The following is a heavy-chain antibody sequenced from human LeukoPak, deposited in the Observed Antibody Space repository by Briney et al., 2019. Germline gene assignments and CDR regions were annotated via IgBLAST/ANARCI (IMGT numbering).Heavy chain of an antibody. Sequence: GASVKVSCKASGYTFTSYGISWVRQAPGQGLEWMGWISAYNGNTNYAQKLQGRVTMTTDTSTSTAYMELRSLRSDDTAVYYCASSHSSSWYGGYYFDYWGQGTLVTVSS. D-gene: IGHD6-13*01. J-gene: IGHJ4*02. CDR2: ISAYNGNT. CDR3: ASSHSSSWYGGYYFDY. V-gene: IGHV1-18*01. CDR1: GYTFTSYG.